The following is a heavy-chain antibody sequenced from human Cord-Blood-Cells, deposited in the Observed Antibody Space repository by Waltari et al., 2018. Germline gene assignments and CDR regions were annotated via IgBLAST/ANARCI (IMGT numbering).Heavy chain of an antibody. CDR2: SIPIFGTA. V-gene: IGHV1-69*01. CDR3: ARDDYGGNYYFDY. CDR1: GGTFISYA. J-gene: IGHJ4*02. Sequence: QVQLVQSGAEVKKPGSSVKVSCKASGGTFISYAISWVRQAPVQGLEWMGGSIPIFGTANYAQKFQGRVTITADESTSTAYMELSSLRSEDTAVYYGARDDYGGNYYFDYWGQGTLVTVSS. D-gene: IGHD4-17*01.